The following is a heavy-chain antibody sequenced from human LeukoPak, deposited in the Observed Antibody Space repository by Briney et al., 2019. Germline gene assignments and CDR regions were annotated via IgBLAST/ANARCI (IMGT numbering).Heavy chain of an antibody. J-gene: IGHJ5*02. CDR3: ARGGYCSSTSCYRRNWFDP. D-gene: IGHD2-2*02. Sequence: ASVKVSCKASGYTFTGDYMHWVRQAPGQGLGWLGWINPNSGGTNYAQKFQGRVTMTRDTSISTAYMELSRLRSDDPAVYYCARGGYCSSTSCYRRNWFDPWGQGTLVTVSS. CDR2: INPNSGGT. CDR1: GYTFTGDY. V-gene: IGHV1-2*02.